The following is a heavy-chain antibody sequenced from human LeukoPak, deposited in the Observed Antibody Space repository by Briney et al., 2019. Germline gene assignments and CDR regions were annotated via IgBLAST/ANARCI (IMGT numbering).Heavy chain of an antibody. J-gene: IGHJ5*02. D-gene: IGHD5-18*01. CDR1: GGSISSSSYY. CDR2: IYYSGTT. CDR3: AKGAGGFSYYNWFDP. V-gene: IGHV4-39*07. Sequence: SETLSLTCTVSGGSISSSSYYWGWIRRPPGKGLEWIGSIYYSGTTHYNPSLESRVTISVDTSKNQFSLKLASVTAADTAIYYCAKGAGGFSYYNWFDPWGQGTLVTVSS.